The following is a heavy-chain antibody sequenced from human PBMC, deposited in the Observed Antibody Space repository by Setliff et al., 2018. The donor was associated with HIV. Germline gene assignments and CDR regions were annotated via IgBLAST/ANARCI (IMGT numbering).Heavy chain of an antibody. D-gene: IGHD6-19*01. V-gene: IGHV3-7*05. Sequence: QAGGSLRLSCAASGYTFSSYWMAWVRQCPGKGLEWVANIQQHGSEIHYVASVEGRFTISRDNAKNSLYLQMNSLRAEDTAVYYCANMQWASNAWYSFDYWGQGALVTVSS. CDR3: ANMQWASNAWYSFDY. CDR2: IQQHGSEI. CDR1: GYTFSSYW. J-gene: IGHJ4*02.